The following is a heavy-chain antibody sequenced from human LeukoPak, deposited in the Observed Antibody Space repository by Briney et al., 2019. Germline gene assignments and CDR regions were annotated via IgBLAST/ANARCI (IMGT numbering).Heavy chain of an antibody. CDR3: TTAGLYYDILTDYYPFDY. CDR1: GLTFNNAW. V-gene: IGHV3-15*01. D-gene: IGHD3-9*01. J-gene: IGHJ4*02. Sequence: GGSLRLSCAASGLTFNNAWMTWVRQAPGKGLEWVGRIKSKTDGGTTDYVAPVKGRFTISRDDSKNSLYLQMNSLKTEDTAVYYCTTAGLYYDILTDYYPFDYWGQGTLVTVSS. CDR2: IKSKTDGGTT.